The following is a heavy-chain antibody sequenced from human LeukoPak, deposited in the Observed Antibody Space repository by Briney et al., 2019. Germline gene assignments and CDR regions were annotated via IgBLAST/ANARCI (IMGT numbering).Heavy chain of an antibody. J-gene: IGHJ4*02. CDR3: GKDRRQVAYFDY. CDR2: ISGNGGAT. D-gene: IGHD1-1*01. Sequence: GGSLRLSCAASEFTFSSYGMSWVRQAPGKGLEWVSGISGNGGATYYADSVKGRFTISRDNSKHTLNLQMNSLRAEDTAVYYCGKDRRQVAYFDYWGQGTLVTVSS. V-gene: IGHV3-23*01. CDR1: EFTFSSYG.